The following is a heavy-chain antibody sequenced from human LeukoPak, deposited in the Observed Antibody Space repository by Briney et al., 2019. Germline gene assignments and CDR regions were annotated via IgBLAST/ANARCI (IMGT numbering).Heavy chain of an antibody. V-gene: IGHV4-61*02. Sequence: SQTLSLTCTVSGGSISSGSYYWSWIRQPAGKGLEWIGRIYTSGSTNYNPSLKSRVAISVDTSKNQFSLKLSSVTAADTAVYYCARAYYDFWSGEVPGWFDPWGQGTLDTVSS. CDR2: IYTSGST. J-gene: IGHJ5*02. D-gene: IGHD3-3*01. CDR1: GGSISSGSYY. CDR3: ARAYYDFWSGEVPGWFDP.